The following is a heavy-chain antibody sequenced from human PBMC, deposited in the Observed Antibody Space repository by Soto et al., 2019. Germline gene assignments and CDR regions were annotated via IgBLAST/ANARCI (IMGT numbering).Heavy chain of an antibody. D-gene: IGHD2-2*01. V-gene: IGHV4-34*01. CDR1: GGSFSGYY. Sequence: QVQLQQWGAGLLKPSETLSLTCAVYGGSFSGYYWSWIRQPPGKGLEWIGEINHSGSTNYNPSLKSRVTISVVTSKNQFSLKLSSVTAADTAVYYCARGYSPPGYCSSTSCNAEYFQHWGQGTLVTVSS. J-gene: IGHJ1*01. CDR3: ARGYSPPGYCSSTSCNAEYFQH. CDR2: INHSGST.